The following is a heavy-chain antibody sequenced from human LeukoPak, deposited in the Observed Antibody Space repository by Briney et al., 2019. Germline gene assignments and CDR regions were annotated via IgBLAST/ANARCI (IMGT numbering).Heavy chain of an antibody. D-gene: IGHD3-10*01. Sequence: GGSLRLSCAASGFTFSGYWVTWVRQAPGKGLEWVANINPAASEKYYVGSVKGRFTISRDNAKNSLYLQMNSLRAEDTAVYYCASYYYGSGTSLGYWGQGTLVTVSS. CDR2: INPAASEK. J-gene: IGHJ4*02. CDR3: ASYYYGSGTSLGY. CDR1: GFTFSGYW. V-gene: IGHV3-7*01.